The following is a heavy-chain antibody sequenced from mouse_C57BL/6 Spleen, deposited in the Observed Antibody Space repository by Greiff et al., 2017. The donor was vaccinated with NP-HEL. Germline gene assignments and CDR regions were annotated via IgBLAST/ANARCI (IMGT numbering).Heavy chain of an antibody. Sequence: VQLQESGPELVKPGASVKISCKASGYSFTSYYIHWVKQRPGQGLEWIGWIYPGSGNTKYNEKFKGKATLTADTSSSTAYMQLSSLTSEDSAVYYCARRALLRYYFDYWGQGTTLTVSS. CDR3: ARRALLRYYFDY. J-gene: IGHJ2*01. CDR1: GYSFTSYY. V-gene: IGHV1-66*01. D-gene: IGHD1-1*01. CDR2: IYPGSGNT.